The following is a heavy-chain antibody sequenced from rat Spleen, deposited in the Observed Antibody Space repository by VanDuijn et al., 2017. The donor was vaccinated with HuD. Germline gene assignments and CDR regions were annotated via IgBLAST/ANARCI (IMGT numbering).Heavy chain of an antibody. CDR3: ARHRNGGYSYFDY. D-gene: IGHD1-11*01. Sequence: EVQLVESGGGLVQPGRSLKLSCAASGFTFSNYDMAWVRQAPTKGLEGVATISYDGSSAYYRDSVKGRFTISRDNAKNTQYLQMDSLRSEDTATYYCARHRNGGYSYFDYWGQGVMVTVSS. J-gene: IGHJ2*01. CDR1: GFTFSNYD. V-gene: IGHV5-29*01. CDR2: ISYDGSSA.